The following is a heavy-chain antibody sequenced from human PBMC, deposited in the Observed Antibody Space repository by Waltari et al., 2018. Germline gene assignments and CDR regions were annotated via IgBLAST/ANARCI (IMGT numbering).Heavy chain of an antibody. D-gene: IGHD5-12*01. CDR2: ISWNSGSI. V-gene: IGHV3-9*01. Sequence: EVQLVESGGGLVQPGRSLRLSCAASGFTFDDYAMHWVRQAPGQGLEWVSGISWNSGSIGYADSVKGRFTISRDNAKNSLYLQMNSLRAEDTALYYCARNGRIEWGFDWGDFDNWGRGTLVTVSS. J-gene: IGHJ4*01. CDR3: ARNGRIEWGFDWGDFDN. CDR1: GFTFDDYA.